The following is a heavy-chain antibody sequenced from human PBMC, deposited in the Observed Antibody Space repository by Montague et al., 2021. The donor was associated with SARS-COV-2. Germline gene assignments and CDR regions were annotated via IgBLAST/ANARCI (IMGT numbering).Heavy chain of an antibody. CDR3: ARVVVDASGWYHFDY. CDR1: GDSISRYY. V-gene: IGHV4-59*12. J-gene: IGHJ4*02. CDR2: HYNSGST. D-gene: IGHD6-19*01. Sequence: SETLSLTCTVSGDSISRYYWGWIRQPPGKGLEWMGYHYNSGSTNXSPTLKSRIAMSVDTSENQFSLKLFSVTAADTAVYYCARVVVDASGWYHFDYGGQGALVTVSS.